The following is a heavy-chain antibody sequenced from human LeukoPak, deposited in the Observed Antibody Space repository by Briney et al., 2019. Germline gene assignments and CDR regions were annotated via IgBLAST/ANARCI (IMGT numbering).Heavy chain of an antibody. J-gene: IGHJ4*02. CDR1: GYTLTELS. CDR3: AKPGPVVPGKGGYYSY. Sequence: ASVKVSCKVSGYTLTELSMHWVRQAPGKGLEWMGGFDPEDGETIYAQKFQGRVTMTEDTSTDTAYMELSSLRSEDTAVYYCAKPGPVVPGKGGYYSYWGQGTLVTVSS. D-gene: IGHD3-22*01. V-gene: IGHV1-24*01. CDR2: FDPEDGET.